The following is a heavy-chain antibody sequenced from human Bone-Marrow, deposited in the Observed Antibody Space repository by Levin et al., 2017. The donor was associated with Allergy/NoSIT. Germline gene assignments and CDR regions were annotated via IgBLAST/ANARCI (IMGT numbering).Heavy chain of an antibody. CDR2: ISAHSGDT. D-gene: IGHD1-7*01. CDR3: ARGGAELYMDV. Sequence: ASVNVSCEASGFTFTNYGFNWVRQAPGQGLEWMGWISAHSGDTKIAQKFQDRITMTTHTSTTTAYMALTSLTSDDTAVYYCARGGAELYMDVWGQGTTVTVSS. J-gene: IGHJ6*03. CDR1: GFTFTNYG. V-gene: IGHV1-18*01.